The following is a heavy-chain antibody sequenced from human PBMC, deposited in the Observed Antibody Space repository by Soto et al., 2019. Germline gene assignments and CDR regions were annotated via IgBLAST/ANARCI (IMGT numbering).Heavy chain of an antibody. CDR1: GGSISSYY. CDR3: ARSDGRY. V-gene: IGHV4-59*01. CDR2: IYYSGST. J-gene: IGHJ4*02. Sequence: PSXTLSLTFTVSGGSISSYYWSWIRQPPGKGLEWVGYIYYSGSTNYNPSLKSRVTISVDTSKNQFSLKLSFVTAADTAVYYCARSDGRYWGQGTLVTVSS.